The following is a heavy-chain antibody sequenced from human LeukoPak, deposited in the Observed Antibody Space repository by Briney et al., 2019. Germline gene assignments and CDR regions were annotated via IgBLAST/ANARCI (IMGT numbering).Heavy chain of an antibody. CDR1: GYTFTSYG. D-gene: IGHD5-18*01. CDR3: ARQVDTAMALPDY. V-gene: IGHV1-18*01. Sequence: ASVKDSCKASGYTFTSYGISWVRQAPGQGLEWMGWISAYNGNTNYAQKLQGRVTMTTDTSTTTAYMELRNLRSDDTAIYYCARQVDTAMALPDYWGQGTLVTVSS. CDR2: ISAYNGNT. J-gene: IGHJ4*02.